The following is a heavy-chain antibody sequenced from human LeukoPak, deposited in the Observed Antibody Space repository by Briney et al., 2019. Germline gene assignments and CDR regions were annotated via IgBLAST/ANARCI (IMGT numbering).Heavy chain of an antibody. J-gene: IGHJ6*03. D-gene: IGHD3-10*01. CDR3: ARARFGELLAPYYYYYYMDV. V-gene: IGHV1-46*01. CDR1: GYTFTSYY. CDR2: INPSGGST. Sequence: ASVKVSCKASGYTFTSYYMHWVRQAPGQGLEWMGIINPSGGSTSYAQKFRGRVTMTRDTSTSTVYMELSSLRSEDTAVYYCARARFGELLAPYYYYYYMDVWGKGTTVTVSS.